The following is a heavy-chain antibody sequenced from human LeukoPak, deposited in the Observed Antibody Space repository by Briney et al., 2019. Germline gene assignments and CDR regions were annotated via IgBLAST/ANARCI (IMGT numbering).Heavy chain of an antibody. CDR1: GFTVSSNY. V-gene: IGHV3-53*01. CDR2: IYSGGST. D-gene: IGHD3-10*01. J-gene: IGHJ6*02. CDR3: ARLSYYYASGSYSSVDV. Sequence: QPGGSLRLSCAASGFTVSSNYMSWVRQAPGKGLEWVPVIYSGGSTYYADSVKGRFTISRDNSKNTLYLQMNTLRAEDTAVYYCARLSYYYASGSYSSVDVWGQGTTVTVSS.